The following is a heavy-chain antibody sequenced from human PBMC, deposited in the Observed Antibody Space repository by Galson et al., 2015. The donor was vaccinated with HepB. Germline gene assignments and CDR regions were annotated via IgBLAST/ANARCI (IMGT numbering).Heavy chain of an antibody. Sequence: SVKVSCKASGYTSTSYYMHWVRQAPGQGLEWMGIINPRDGNTNFAQRFQGRVTMTRDTSTSKVYMELSSLTSEDTAVYYCAGPHPRGITLIRGVIIPDYYYYYNVYDWGQGTTVTVSS. J-gene: IGHJ6*02. CDR2: INPRDGNT. D-gene: IGHD3-10*01. CDR3: AGPHPRGITLIRGVIIPDYYYYYNVYD. V-gene: IGHV1-46*01. CDR1: GYTSTSYY.